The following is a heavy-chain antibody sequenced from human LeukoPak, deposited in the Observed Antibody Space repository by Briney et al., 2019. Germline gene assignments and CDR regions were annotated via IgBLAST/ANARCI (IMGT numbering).Heavy chain of an antibody. CDR1: GFTFRTYT. D-gene: IGHD2-15*01. V-gene: IGHV3-21*01. CDR2: ISSSSSYI. Sequence: GGSLRLSCAASGFTFRTYTLKWVRQAPGKGLEWVSSISSSSSYIYYADSVKVRFTISRDNAKNSLYLQMNSLRAEDTALYYCARVPSDRTKYMDVWGKGTTVTVSS. CDR3: ARVPSDRTKYMDV. J-gene: IGHJ6*03.